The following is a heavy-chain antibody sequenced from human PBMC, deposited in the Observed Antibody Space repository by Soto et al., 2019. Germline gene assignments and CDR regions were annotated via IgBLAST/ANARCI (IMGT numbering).Heavy chain of an antibody. CDR2: INHSGST. J-gene: IGHJ4*02. D-gene: IGHD3-16*02. CDR3: ARGSLGDYIWGSYRSRPALARIFDY. Sequence: SETLSLTCAVYGGSFSGYYWSWIRQPPGKGLEWIGEINHSGSTNYNPSLKSRVTISVDTSKNQFPLKLSSVTAADTAVYYCARGSLGDYIWGSYRSRPALARIFDYWGQGTLVTVSS. CDR1: GGSFSGYY. V-gene: IGHV4-34*01.